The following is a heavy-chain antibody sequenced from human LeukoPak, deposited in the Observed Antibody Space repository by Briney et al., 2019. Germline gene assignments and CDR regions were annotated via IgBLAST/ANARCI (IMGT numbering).Heavy chain of an antibody. CDR2: ISWNSGDI. D-gene: IGHD3-22*01. J-gene: IGHJ4*02. CDR1: GFSFGGYA. V-gene: IGHV3-9*01. CDR3: ARGSAYYYDSSGYYPGY. Sequence: GRSLRLSCAASGFSFGGYALHWVRQAPGKGLEWVASISWNSGDIVHADSVKGRFTISRDNAKNSLYLQMDSLRTEDTALYYCARGSAYYYDSSGYYPGYWGQGTLVTVSS.